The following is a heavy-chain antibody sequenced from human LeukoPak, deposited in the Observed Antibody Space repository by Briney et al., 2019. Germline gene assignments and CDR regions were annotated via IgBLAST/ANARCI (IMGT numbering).Heavy chain of an antibody. Sequence: GGSLRLSCAASGFTFSAYWMHWVRQAPGKGLEWVSLISGDGGSTFYADSVKGRFTISRDNSKNSLYLQMNSLRSDDTALYYCARESESSGWYDYWGQGTLVTVSS. J-gene: IGHJ4*02. D-gene: IGHD6-19*01. V-gene: IGHV3-43*02. CDR1: GFTFSAYW. CDR2: ISGDGGST. CDR3: ARESESSGWYDY.